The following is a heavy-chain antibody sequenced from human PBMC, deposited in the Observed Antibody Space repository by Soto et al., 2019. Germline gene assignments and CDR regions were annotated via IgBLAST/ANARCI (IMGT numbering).Heavy chain of an antibody. D-gene: IGHD6-13*01. CDR2: ISSSSSYT. Sequence: PGGPLRLSGAASGFTFSDYYMSWIRQAPGKGLEWVSYISSSSSYTNYADSVKGRFTISRDNAKNSLYLQMNSLRAEDTAVYYCARDQAAYYGMDVWGQGTTVTVSS. V-gene: IGHV3-11*06. CDR1: GFTFSDYY. J-gene: IGHJ6*02. CDR3: ARDQAAYYGMDV.